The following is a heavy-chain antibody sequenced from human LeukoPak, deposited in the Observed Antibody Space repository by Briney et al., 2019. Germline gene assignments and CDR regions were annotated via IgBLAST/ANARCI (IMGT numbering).Heavy chain of an antibody. Sequence: TPSLTCSVSGGSVSNYYWSWIRQPPPKGLGGIGEVYYTGSTHYNPSLKSRVTMFEDKSKNLFSLRLASVTVADTAVYYCARHFAYSSSSYFDYWGQGSLVTVSS. D-gene: IGHD6-6*01. CDR2: VYYTGST. CDR3: ARHFAYSSSSYFDY. J-gene: IGHJ4*02. CDR1: GGSVSNYY. V-gene: IGHV4-59*08.